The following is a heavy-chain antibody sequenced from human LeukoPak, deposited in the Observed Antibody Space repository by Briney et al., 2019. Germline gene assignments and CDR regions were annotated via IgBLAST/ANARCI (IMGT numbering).Heavy chain of an antibody. CDR3: ARVTLSWIQLWYGMDV. CDR2: IYYSGST. J-gene: IGHJ6*02. V-gene: IGHV4-59*01. CDR1: GGSISSYY. Sequence: SETLSLTCSVSGGSISSYYWSWIRQPPGKGLEWIGYIYYSGSTNYNPSLKSRVTISVDTSKNQFSLKLSSVTAADTAVYYCARVTLSWIQLWYGMDVWGQGTTVTVSS. D-gene: IGHD5-18*01.